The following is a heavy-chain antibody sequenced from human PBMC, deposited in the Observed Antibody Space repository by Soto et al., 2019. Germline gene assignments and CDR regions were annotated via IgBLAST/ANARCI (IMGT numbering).Heavy chain of an antibody. CDR3: ARDGEDDSSGYLFDY. V-gene: IGHV3-30-3*01. J-gene: IGHJ4*02. CDR2: ISYDGSNK. CDR1: GFTFSSYA. Sequence: QVQLVESGGGVVQPGRSLRLSCAASGFTFSSYAMHWVRQAPGKGLEWVAVISYDGSNKYYADSVKGRFTISRDNSKNTLYLQMNSLRAEDTAVYYCARDGEDDSSGYLFDYWGQGTLVTVSS. D-gene: IGHD3-22*01.